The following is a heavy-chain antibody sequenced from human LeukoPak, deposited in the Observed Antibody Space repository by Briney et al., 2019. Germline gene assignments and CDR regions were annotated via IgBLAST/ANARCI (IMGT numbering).Heavy chain of an antibody. CDR1: GGSISSYY. D-gene: IGHD6-19*01. J-gene: IGHJ6*02. Sequence: SETLSLTCTVSGGSISSYYWSWIRQPAGKGLEWIGRIYTSGSTNYNPSLKSRVTMSVDTSKNQFSLKLSSATAADTAVYYCAKSQWPTDNYYYYGMDVWGQGTTVTVSS. CDR2: IYTSGST. CDR3: AKSQWPTDNYYYYGMDV. V-gene: IGHV4-4*07.